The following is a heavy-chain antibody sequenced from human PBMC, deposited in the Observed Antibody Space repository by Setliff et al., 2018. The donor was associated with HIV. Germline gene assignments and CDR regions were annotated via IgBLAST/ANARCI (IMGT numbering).Heavy chain of an antibody. CDR1: GFTFSNFA. J-gene: IGHJ4*02. CDR3: ATHRVGQRPWLSDF. V-gene: IGHV3-23*02. Sequence: GGSLRLSCAASGFTFSNFAMSWVRQVPGKGLEWVSTISGGGGTTYDGDSVKGRFTSSRDNAKNALYLQMNSLRAEDTAVYYCATHRVGQRPWLSDFWGQGTLVTVSS. CDR2: ISGGGGTT. D-gene: IGHD5-12*01.